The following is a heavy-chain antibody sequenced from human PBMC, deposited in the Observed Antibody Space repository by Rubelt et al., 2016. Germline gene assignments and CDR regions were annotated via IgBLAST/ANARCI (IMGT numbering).Heavy chain of an antibody. J-gene: IGHJ4*02. D-gene: IGHD6-13*01. Sequence: QVQLVQSGAEVKKPGASVKVSCKASGYTFTGYYMHWVRQAPGQGLEWMGWINPNSGGKNYEQKFQGRVTMTRDTSISTAYMELSRLRSDDTAVYYCARDPRIAAAGTPWGQGTLVTVSS. CDR2: INPNSGGK. CDR1: GYTFTGYY. CDR3: ARDPRIAAAGTP. V-gene: IGHV1-2*02.